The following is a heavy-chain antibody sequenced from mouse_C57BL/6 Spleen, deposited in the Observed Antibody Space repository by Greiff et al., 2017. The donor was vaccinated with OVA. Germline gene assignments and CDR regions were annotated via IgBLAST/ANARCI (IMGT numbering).Heavy chain of an antibody. Sequence: VQLKESGPGMVKPSQSLSLTCTVTGYSITSGYDWHWIRHFPGNKLEWMGYISYSGSTNYNPSLKSRISITHDTSKNHFFLKLNSVTTEDTATYYCARRGYGSSYYFDYWGQGTTLTVSS. V-gene: IGHV3-1*01. CDR3: ARRGYGSSYYFDY. CDR2: ISYSGST. D-gene: IGHD1-1*01. CDR1: GYSITSGYD. J-gene: IGHJ2*01.